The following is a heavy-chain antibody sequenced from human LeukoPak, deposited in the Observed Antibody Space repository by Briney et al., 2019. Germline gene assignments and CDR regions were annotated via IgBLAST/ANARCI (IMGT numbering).Heavy chain of an antibody. D-gene: IGHD3-16*02. CDR3: AKYDYVWGSYRTIDY. CDR1: GFTFSSYA. V-gene: IGHV3-23*01. Sequence: PGGSLRLSCAASGFTFSSYAMSWVRQAPGKGLEWVSATSGSGGSTYYADSVKGRFTISRDNSKNTLYLQMNSLRAEDTAVYYCAKYDYVWGSYRTIDYWGQGTLVTVSS. J-gene: IGHJ4*02. CDR2: TSGSGGST.